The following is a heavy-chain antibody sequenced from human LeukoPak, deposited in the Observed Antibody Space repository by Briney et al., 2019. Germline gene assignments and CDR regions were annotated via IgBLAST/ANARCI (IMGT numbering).Heavy chain of an antibody. CDR1: GITLSNYG. CDR2: ISDSGDST. V-gene: IGHV3-23*01. J-gene: IGHJ4*02. Sequence: GGSLRLSCAVSGITLSNYGMSWVRQAPGKGLEWVAGISDSGDSTKYADSVRGRFTISRDNPKNPLYLQLNSLRAEDTAVYFCAKRGVVIRVILVGFHKEAYYFDSWGQGALVTVSS. CDR3: AKRGVVIRVILVGFHKEAYYFDS. D-gene: IGHD3-22*01.